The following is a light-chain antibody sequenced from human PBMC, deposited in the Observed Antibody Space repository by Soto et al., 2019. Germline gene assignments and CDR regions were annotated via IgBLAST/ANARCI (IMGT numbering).Light chain of an antibody. V-gene: IGKV3-20*01. J-gene: IGKJ1*01. Sequence: IVVTYPPDSLSFSPGDRDYPSCRAXQSVSSSYLASYQQKPGQAPRLXXYGASSRANGIPDRFSGSGSGTDFTITISRLEPEDFAVYYCQQYGSSPGGAFGQGTQVDIK. CDR2: GAS. CDR1: QSVSSSY. CDR3: QQYGSSPGGA.